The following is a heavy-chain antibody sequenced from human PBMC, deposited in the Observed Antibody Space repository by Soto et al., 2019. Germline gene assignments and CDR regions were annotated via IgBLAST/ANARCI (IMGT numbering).Heavy chain of an antibody. CDR2: IKQDGSEK. V-gene: IGHV3-7*01. D-gene: IGHD2-15*01. Sequence: GGSLRLSCAASGFTFSSYWMSWVRQAPGKGLEWVANIKQDGSEKCYVDSVKGRFTISRDNAKNSLYLQMNSLRAEDTAVYYCARDPSVVVVAATPYYYYGMDVWGQGTTVTVSS. J-gene: IGHJ6*02. CDR1: GFTFSSYW. CDR3: ARDPSVVVVAATPYYYYGMDV.